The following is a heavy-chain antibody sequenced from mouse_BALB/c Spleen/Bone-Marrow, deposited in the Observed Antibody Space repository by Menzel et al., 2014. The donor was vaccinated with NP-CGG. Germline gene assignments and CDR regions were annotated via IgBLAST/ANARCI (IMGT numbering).Heavy chain of an antibody. J-gene: IGHJ2*03. Sequence: EVQGVESGGGLVQPGASLKLSCAASGFTFSSYGMPWVRQTPDQRLELVATINSNGGSTYYPDSVQGRFTIARDNAKNTLYLQRSSMKAEDTAMYYCTRDWYFDYWGQGTSVTVSS. V-gene: IGHV5-6-3*01. CDR3: TRDWYFDY. CDR1: GFTFSSYG. CDR2: INSNGGST.